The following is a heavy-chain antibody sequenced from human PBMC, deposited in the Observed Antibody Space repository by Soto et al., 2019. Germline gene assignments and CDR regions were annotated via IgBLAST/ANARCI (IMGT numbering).Heavy chain of an antibody. CDR3: ARDGGYCSGGSCYDYYYYSGMDV. Sequence: ASVKVSCKASGYTFTGYYMHWVRQAPGQGLEWMGWINPNSGGTNYAQKFQGRVTMTRDTSISTAYMELSRLRSDDTAVYYCARDGGYCSGGSCYDYYYYSGMDVSGQGTTVTVSS. CDR1: GYTFTGYY. J-gene: IGHJ6*02. V-gene: IGHV1-2*02. CDR2: INPNSGGT. D-gene: IGHD2-15*01.